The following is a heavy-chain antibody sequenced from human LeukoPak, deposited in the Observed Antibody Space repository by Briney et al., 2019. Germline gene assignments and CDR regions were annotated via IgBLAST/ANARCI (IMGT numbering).Heavy chain of an antibody. J-gene: IGHJ4*02. CDR2: IYSGGST. CDR3: ARDIVLMVYAIPGY. D-gene: IGHD2-8*01. CDR1: GFTVSSNY. Sequence: GGSLRLSCAASGFTVSSNYMSWVRQAPGKGLEWVSVIYSGGSTYYADSVKGRFTISRDNSKNTLYLQMNSLRAEDTAVYYCARDIVLMVYAIPGYWGQGTLVTVSS. V-gene: IGHV3-53*05.